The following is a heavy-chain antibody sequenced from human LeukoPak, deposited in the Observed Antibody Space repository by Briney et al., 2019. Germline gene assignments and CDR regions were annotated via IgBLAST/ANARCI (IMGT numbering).Heavy chain of an antibody. Sequence: GGSLRLSCAASGFTVSDNYMTWVRQAPGKGLEWVSVTSGSGGSTYYADSVKGRFTISRDNSKNTLYLQMNSLRAEDTAVYYCAKGAQQLVYWVDYWGQGTLVTVSS. D-gene: IGHD6-13*01. CDR1: GFTVSDNY. CDR3: AKGAQQLVYWVDY. V-gene: IGHV3-23*01. J-gene: IGHJ4*02. CDR2: TSGSGGST.